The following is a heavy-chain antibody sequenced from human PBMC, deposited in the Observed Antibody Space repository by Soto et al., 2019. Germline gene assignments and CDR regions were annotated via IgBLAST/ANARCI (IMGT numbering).Heavy chain of an antibody. CDR3: ARDGAMTGVFDY. Sequence: PGGSLRLSCAASGFTFSSYSMNWVRQAPGKGLEWISYISVTSTTIHYADSVKGRFAISRDNAKNSLFLQMDSLRVEDTAVYYCARDGAMTGVFDYWGPGTVVTVPQ. CDR1: GFTFSSYS. V-gene: IGHV3-48*01. D-gene: IGHD3-9*01. J-gene: IGHJ4*02. CDR2: ISVTSTTI.